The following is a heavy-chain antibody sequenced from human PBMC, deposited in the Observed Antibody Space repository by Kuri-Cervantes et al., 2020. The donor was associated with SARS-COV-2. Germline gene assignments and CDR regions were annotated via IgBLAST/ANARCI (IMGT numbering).Heavy chain of an antibody. CDR3: ARVGAVVPAATYYFDY. V-gene: IGHV4-4*07. Sequence: GSLRLSCTVSGGSISSYYWSWIRQPAGKGLEWIGSIYHSGSTYYNPSLKSRVTISVDTSKNQFSLKLSSVTAADTAVYYCARVGAVVPAATYYFDYWGQGTLVTVSS. CDR2: IYHSGST. J-gene: IGHJ4*02. D-gene: IGHD2-2*01. CDR1: GGSISSYY.